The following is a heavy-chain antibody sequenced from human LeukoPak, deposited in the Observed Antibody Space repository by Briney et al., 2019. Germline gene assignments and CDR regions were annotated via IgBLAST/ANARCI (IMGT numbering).Heavy chain of an antibody. D-gene: IGHD2-15*01. CDR3: ARDYCSGESCYDH. CDR1: GFIFSDYW. J-gene: IGHJ4*02. V-gene: IGHV3-7*03. CDR2: MKLDGSEE. Sequence: AGRSLRLSCAASGFIFSDYWMGWVRQAPGKGLEWVANMKLDGSEEYYLDSVKGRFIISRDNANNSLSLQMNSLRTEDTAVYCCARDYCSGESCYDHWGQGTLVTVSS.